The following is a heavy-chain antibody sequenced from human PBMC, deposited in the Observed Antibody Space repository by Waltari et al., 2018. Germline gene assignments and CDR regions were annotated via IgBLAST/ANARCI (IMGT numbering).Heavy chain of an antibody. CDR3: ARQSNYGVFDI. J-gene: IGHJ3*02. V-gene: IGHV4-38-2*01. CDR2: IYHSGST. CDR1: DYSISSGYY. Sequence: QVQPQESGPGLVKSSETLSLTCAVSDYSISSGYYWGWIRQPPGKGLEWIGSIYHSGSTSYNPSLKSRVTISIDTSKNQFSRKLSSVTAADTAVYYCARQSNYGVFDIWGRGTMVTVSS. D-gene: IGHD4-17*01.